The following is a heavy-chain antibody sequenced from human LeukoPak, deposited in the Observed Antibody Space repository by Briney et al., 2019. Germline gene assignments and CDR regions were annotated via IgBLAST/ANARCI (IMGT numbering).Heavy chain of an antibody. Sequence: GGSLRLSCAASGFTFSNYWMSWVRQAPGKGLEWVANIKQDGSEKYYVDSVKGRFTISRDNAKNSLYLQMNSLRAEDTAVYYCARALDYGETNWFDPWGQGTLVTVSS. V-gene: IGHV3-7*01. CDR1: GFTFSNYW. J-gene: IGHJ5*02. CDR2: IKQDGSEK. CDR3: ARALDYGETNWFDP. D-gene: IGHD4-17*01.